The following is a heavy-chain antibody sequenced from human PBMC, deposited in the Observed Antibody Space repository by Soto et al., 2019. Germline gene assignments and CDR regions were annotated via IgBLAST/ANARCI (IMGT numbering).Heavy chain of an antibody. J-gene: IGHJ4*02. D-gene: IGHD1-20*01. V-gene: IGHV4-30-2*01. CDR3: ASHRYQYYFDY. CDR1: GGSFSSGGYS. CDR2: IYYSGAT. Sequence: QLQLQESGSGLVNPSQTLSLTCAVSGGSFSSGGYSWGWIRQPPGKGLEWIGYIYYSGATYYNPSLKSRVTISVDRSNNQFFLKLSSVTAADTAVYYCASHRYQYYFDYWGQGTLVTVSS.